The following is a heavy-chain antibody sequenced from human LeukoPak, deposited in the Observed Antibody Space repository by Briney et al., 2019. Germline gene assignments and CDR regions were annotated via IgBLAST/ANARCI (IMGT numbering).Heavy chain of an antibody. CDR2: INHSGST. CDR1: GGSFSDYY. Sequence: PSETLSLTCAVYGGSFSDYYWSWIRQPPGKGLEWIGEINHSGSTDYNPSLKSRVTISIDKSKNHFSLKLTSVTAADTAIYYCARDSYNWNVDAFDPWGQGTLVTVSS. V-gene: IGHV4-34*01. D-gene: IGHD1-20*01. CDR3: ARDSYNWNVDAFDP. J-gene: IGHJ5*02.